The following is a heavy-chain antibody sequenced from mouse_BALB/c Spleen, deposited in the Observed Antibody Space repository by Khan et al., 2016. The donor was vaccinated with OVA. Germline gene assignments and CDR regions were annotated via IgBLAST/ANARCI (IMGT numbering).Heavy chain of an antibody. D-gene: IGHD1-1*01. Sequence: VQLQQPGPELMKPGASVKISCKASGYSFSTYYIHWVTRSHGKTLEWIGYIDPFNGGTTYNQKFKGKATLTVDTSSSTAYMHLTSLTSEDSAVYYCARHGSTSWFAYWGQGTLVTVSA. V-gene: IGHV1S135*01. J-gene: IGHJ3*01. CDR1: GYSFSTYY. CDR2: IDPFNGGT. CDR3: ARHGSTSWFAY.